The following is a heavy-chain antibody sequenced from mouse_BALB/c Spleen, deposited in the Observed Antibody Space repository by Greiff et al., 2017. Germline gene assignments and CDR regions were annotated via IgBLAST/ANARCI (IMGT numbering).Heavy chain of an antibody. V-gene: IGHV1S81*02. CDR1: GYTFTSYW. Sequence: QVQLQQPGAELVKPGASVKLSCKASGYTFTSYWMHWVKQRPGQGLEWIGEINPSNGRTNYNEKFKSKATLTVDKSSSTAYMQLSSLTSEDSAVYYCARSREWFAYWGQGTLVTVSA. CDR2: INPSNGRT. J-gene: IGHJ3*01. CDR3: ARSREWFAY.